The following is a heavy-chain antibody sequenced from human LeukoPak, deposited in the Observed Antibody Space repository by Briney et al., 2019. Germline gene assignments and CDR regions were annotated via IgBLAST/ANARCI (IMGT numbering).Heavy chain of an antibody. CDR3: ASGNHYLDTSGSPIDF. D-gene: IGHD3-22*01. V-gene: IGHV5-51*01. J-gene: IGHJ4*02. CDR1: GYSFSSYW. Sequence: GESLKISCQGSGYSFSSYWINWVRQMPGKGLGWVGIVYPGDSHTRYNPSFQGQVIISVDKSINTAYLQWSSLKASDTVIYYCASGNHYLDTSGSPIDFWGQGTLLTVSS. CDR2: VYPGDSHT.